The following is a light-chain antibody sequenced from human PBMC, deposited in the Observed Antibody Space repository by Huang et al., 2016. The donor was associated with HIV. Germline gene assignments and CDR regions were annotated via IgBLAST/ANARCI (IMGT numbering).Light chain of an antibody. CDR3: QQRSKWPLT. CDR1: QSVSTY. CDR2: DAS. V-gene: IGKV3-11*01. Sequence: ERVMTQSPATLSLSPGERATLSCRASQSVSTYLAWYQQKPGQAPRLLIYDASNRAAGIPARFSGSGSGTDFTLTISSLEPEDFAVYYCQQRSKWPLTLGGGTKVEIK. J-gene: IGKJ4*01.